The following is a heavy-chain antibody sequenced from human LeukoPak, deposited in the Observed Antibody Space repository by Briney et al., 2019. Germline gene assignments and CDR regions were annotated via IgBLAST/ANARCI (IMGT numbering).Heavy chain of an antibody. Sequence: PGRSLRLSCAASGFTFSSYGMHWVRQAPGKGLEWVAVISYDGSNKYYADSVKGRFTISRDNSKNTLYVQMNSLRPEDTAVYYCAKEMGSHGSGNYYPFDIWGQGTMVTVSS. CDR3: AKEMGSHGSGNYYPFDI. V-gene: IGHV3-30*18. CDR2: ISYDGSNK. D-gene: IGHD3-10*01. CDR1: GFTFSSYG. J-gene: IGHJ3*02.